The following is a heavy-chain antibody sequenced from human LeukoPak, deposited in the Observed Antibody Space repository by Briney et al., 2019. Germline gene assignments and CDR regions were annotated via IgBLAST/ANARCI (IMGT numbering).Heavy chain of an antibody. CDR3: ARDTAAGGSNWFDP. D-gene: IGHD6-13*01. CDR1: GGTFSSYA. J-gene: IGHJ5*02. Sequence: SVKVSCKASGGTFSSYATSWVRQAPGQGLEWMGRIIPIFGIANYAQKFQGRVTITADKSTSTAYMELSSLRSEDTAVYYCARDTAAGGSNWFDPWGQGTLVTVSS. V-gene: IGHV1-69*04. CDR2: IIPIFGIA.